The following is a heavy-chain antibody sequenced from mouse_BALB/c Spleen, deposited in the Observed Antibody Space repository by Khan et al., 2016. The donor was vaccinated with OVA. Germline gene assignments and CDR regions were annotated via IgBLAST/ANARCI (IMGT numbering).Heavy chain of an antibody. Sequence: VQLKQSGPEVVEPGASVKLSCKASGYTFTSYVMHWVKQKPGQGLVWIGYIYPFNDATKYNETFTGKVTLTSDKSSSTAYMELSSLTSEDSAVYYCAPDGTYYVSFAYWGQGTLVTVSA. CDR3: APDGTYYVSFAY. D-gene: IGHD1-1*01. V-gene: IGHV1S136*01. CDR2: IYPFNDAT. J-gene: IGHJ3*01. CDR1: GYTFTSYV.